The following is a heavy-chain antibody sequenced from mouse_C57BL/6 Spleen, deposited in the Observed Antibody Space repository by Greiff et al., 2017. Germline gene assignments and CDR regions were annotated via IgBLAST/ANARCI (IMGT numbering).Heavy chain of an antibody. CDR1: GYTFTSYW. Sequence: VQLQQSGAELVMPGASVKLSCKASGYTFTSYWMHWVKQRPGQGLEWIGEIDPSDSYTNYNQKFKGKSTLTVDKSSSTAYMQLSSLTSEDSAVYYCARKINYYGSSYLAYWGQGTLVTVSA. J-gene: IGHJ3*01. D-gene: IGHD1-1*01. V-gene: IGHV1-69*01. CDR2: IDPSDSYT. CDR3: ARKINYYGSSYLAY.